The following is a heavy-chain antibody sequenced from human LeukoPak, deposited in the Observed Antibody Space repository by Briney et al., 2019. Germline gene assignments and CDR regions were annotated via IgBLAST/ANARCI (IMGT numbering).Heavy chain of an antibody. Sequence: ASVKVSCKASGYTFTSYGISWVRQAPGQGLEWMGWISAYNGNTNYAQKLQGRVTMTTDTSTSTAYMELRSLRSDDTAVYYCARPTRAKAYYDFWSCYYETYYYGMDVWGQGTTVTVSS. CDR1: GYTFTSYG. D-gene: IGHD3-3*01. CDR2: ISAYNGNT. V-gene: IGHV1-18*01. J-gene: IGHJ6*02. CDR3: ARPTRAKAYYDFWSCYYETYYYGMDV.